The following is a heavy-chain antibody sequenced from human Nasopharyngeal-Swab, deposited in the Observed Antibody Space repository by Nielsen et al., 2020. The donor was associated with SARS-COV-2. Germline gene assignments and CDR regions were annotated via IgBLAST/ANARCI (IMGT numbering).Heavy chain of an antibody. CDR1: GYRFSNYW. CDR2: IYPGDSDT. Sequence: GESLKISCRASGYRFSNYWIGWVRQMSGQGLEWMGIIYPGDSDTRYSPSFQGQVTISADKSISTAYLQWSSLKASDTAMYYCARSPGIKGSYFDYWGQGTLVTVSS. V-gene: IGHV5-51*01. CDR3: ARSPGIKGSYFDY. D-gene: IGHD1-14*01. J-gene: IGHJ4*02.